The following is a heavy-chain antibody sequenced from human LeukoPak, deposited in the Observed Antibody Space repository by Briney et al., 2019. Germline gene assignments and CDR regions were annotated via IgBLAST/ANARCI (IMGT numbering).Heavy chain of an antibody. D-gene: IGHD2-8*02. CDR2: ISSSSSYI. CDR1: GFTFSSYA. Sequence: GGSLRLSCAASGFTFSSYAMYWVRQAPGKGLEWVSSISSSSSYIYYADSVKGRFTISRDNAKNSLYLQMNSLRAEDTAVYYCASPATGGWGQGTLVTVSS. V-gene: IGHV3-21*01. CDR3: ASPATGG. J-gene: IGHJ4*02.